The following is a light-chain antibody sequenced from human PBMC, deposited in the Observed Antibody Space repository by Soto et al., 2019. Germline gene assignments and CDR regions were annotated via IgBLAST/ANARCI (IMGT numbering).Light chain of an antibody. CDR2: GAS. J-gene: IGKJ5*01. Sequence: EIVLTQSPASLSLSPGGRATFSCRATQTVVRSLAWYQQKPGQAPRLLIYGASSRATGIPDRFSGSGSGTEFTLTISSLQSEDFAVYYCQQYNDWPPITFGQGTRLEI. V-gene: IGKV3D-15*01. CDR3: QQYNDWPPIT. CDR1: QTVVRS.